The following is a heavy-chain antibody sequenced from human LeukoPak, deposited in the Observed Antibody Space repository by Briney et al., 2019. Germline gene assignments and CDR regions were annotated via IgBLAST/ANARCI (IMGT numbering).Heavy chain of an antibody. D-gene: IGHD3-10*01. J-gene: IGHJ4*02. CDR2: IIPIFGSA. CDR1: GGTLGSYS. Sequence: GASVKVSCKASGGTLGSYSISWVRQAPGQGLEWMGGIIPIFGSANFAQKLQGRVTMTTDTSTSTAYMELRSLRSDDTAVYYCARTRDGSGSYYSYWGQGTLVTVSS. CDR3: ARTRDGSGSYYSY. V-gene: IGHV1-69*05.